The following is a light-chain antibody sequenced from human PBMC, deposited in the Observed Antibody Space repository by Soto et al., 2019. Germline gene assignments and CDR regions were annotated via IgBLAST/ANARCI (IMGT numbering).Light chain of an antibody. J-gene: IGKJ4*01. CDR2: DAS. CDR3: QQRSSWPPN. Sequence: EIVLTQSPATLSLSPGDTATLSCRASQGVSSHFSLYQQKPGQAPRLLIYDASNRATGIPARFSGSGSGTDFTLTISSLEPEDFAVYYCQQRSSWPPNFGGGTKVEIK. V-gene: IGKV3-11*01. CDR1: QGVSSH.